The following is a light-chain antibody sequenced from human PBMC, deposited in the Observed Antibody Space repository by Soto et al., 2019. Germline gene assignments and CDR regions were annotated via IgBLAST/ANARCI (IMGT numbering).Light chain of an antibody. CDR1: QSLLSSNGYNY. V-gene: IGKV2-28*01. Sequence: DIVMTQSPLSLPVTPGEPASISCRSSQSLLSSNGYNYLDWYLQKPEQSPQLLIYLGSNRASGVPDRFSGSGSGTDFTLEISRVEAEDVGIYHCMQALRAPPTFGQGTKVEI. J-gene: IGKJ1*01. CDR2: LGS. CDR3: MQALRAPPT.